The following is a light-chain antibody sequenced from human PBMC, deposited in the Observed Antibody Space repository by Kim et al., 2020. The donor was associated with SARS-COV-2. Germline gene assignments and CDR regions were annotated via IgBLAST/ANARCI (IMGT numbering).Light chain of an antibody. CDR2: AAS. CDR1: QGISSW. CDR3: QQANSFLPLT. V-gene: IGKV1-12*01. J-gene: IGKJ4*01. Sequence: DIQMTQSPSSVSASVGDRVTITCRASQGISSWLAWYQKKPGKAPKLLIYAASSLQSGVPSRFSGSGSGTDFTLTISSLQPEDFATYYCQQANSFLPLTFGGGTKVDIK.